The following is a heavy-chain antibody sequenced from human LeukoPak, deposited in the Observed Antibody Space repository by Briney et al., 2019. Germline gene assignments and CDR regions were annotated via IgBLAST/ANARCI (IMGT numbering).Heavy chain of an antibody. CDR2: IYGGGST. D-gene: IGHD5-12*01. CDR1: ARSISSGGHY. J-gene: IGHJ3*02. Sequence: SDTLSLTCTVSARSISSGGHYSNWIRQPAGKGLEWIGRIYGGGSTHYNPSLKSRVTISGDTTKNQFSLKLGSVAAADTALCYCARGGGYGGVFDIWGQGTMVTVAS. V-gene: IGHV4-61*02. CDR3: ARGGGYGGVFDI.